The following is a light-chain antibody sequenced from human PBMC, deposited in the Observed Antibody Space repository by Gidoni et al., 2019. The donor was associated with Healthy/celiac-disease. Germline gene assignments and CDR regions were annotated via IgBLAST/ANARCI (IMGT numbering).Light chain of an antibody. CDR1: QGISSY. J-gene: IGKJ4*01. V-gene: IGKV1-9*01. Sequence: DIQLTQSPSFLSASVGDRVTITCRASQGISSYLAWYQQKPGKPPKLLIYAASTLQSGVPSRFSGSGSGTEFTLTISSLQPEDFATYYCQQLNSYPRALTFXGXTKVXIK. CDR2: AAS. CDR3: QQLNSYPRALT.